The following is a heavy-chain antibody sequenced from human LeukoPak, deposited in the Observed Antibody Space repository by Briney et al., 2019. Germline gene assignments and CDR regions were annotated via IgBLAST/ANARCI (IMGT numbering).Heavy chain of an antibody. CDR3: AKGNGYSYGRYYFDY. CDR2: ITASGGNT. CDR1: GFTFSSYA. V-gene: IGHV3-23*01. Sequence: GGSLRLSCAASGFTFSSYAMGWVRQAPGKGLEWVSAITASGGNTYYADSEKGRFTISRDNSKNTLYLQVNSLRAEDTAVYYCAKGNGYSYGRYYFDYWGQGTLVTVSS. D-gene: IGHD5-18*01. J-gene: IGHJ4*02.